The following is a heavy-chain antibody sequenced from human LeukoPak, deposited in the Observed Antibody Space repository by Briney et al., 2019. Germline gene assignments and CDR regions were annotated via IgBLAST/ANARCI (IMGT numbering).Heavy chain of an antibody. CDR1: GYSITSGYY. Sequence: PSETLSLTCAVSGYSITSGYYWGWIRQPPGKGLEWLGSIYHSGSTFYNRPLKSRVTISLVPSKNQFSLNLGSVTAADTALYYCARICGSSNYLDYWGQGILVTVSS. CDR3: ARICGSSNYLDY. V-gene: IGHV4-38-2*01. D-gene: IGHD1-26*01. CDR2: IYHSGST. J-gene: IGHJ4*02.